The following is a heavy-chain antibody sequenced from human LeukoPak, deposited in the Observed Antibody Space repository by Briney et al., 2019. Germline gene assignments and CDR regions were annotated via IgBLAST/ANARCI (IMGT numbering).Heavy chain of an antibody. CDR2: ISSISSTI. D-gene: IGHD4-17*01. Sequence: GGSLRLSCAASGFTFSSYAMSWVRQAPGKGLEWVSYISSISSTINYADSVKGRFTISRDNAKNSLYLQMNSLRAEDTAVYYCARGEDDYGDYITDYWGQGTLVTVSS. V-gene: IGHV3-48*01. CDR1: GFTFSSYA. J-gene: IGHJ4*02. CDR3: ARGEDDYGDYITDY.